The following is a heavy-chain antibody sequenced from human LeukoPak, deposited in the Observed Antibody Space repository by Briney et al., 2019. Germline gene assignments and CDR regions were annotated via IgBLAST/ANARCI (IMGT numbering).Heavy chain of an antibody. CDR2: ISYDGSNK. V-gene: IGHV3-30*04. CDR3: ASAHLPMIVVVITTFGAFDI. Sequence: PGRSLRLSCAASGFTFSSYAMHWVRQAPGKGLEWVAVISYDGSNKYYADSVKGRFTISRDNSKNTLYLQMNSLRAEDTAVYYCASAHLPMIVVVITTFGAFDIWGQGTMVTVSS. D-gene: IGHD3-22*01. J-gene: IGHJ3*02. CDR1: GFTFSSYA.